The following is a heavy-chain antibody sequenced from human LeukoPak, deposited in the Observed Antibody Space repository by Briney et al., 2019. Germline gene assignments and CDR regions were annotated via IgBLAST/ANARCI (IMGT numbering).Heavy chain of an antibody. D-gene: IGHD3-3*01. CDR1: GGSFSGYY. CDR2: INHSGST. J-gene: IGHJ6*03. CDR3: ARGYDFWSGSFYYYYYMDV. V-gene: IGHV4-34*01. Sequence: PSETLSLTCAVYGGSFSGYYRSWIRQPPGKGLEWIGEINHSGSTNYNPSLKSRVTISVDTSKNQFSLKLSSVTAADTAVYYCARGYDFWSGSFYYYYYMDVWGKGTTVTVSS.